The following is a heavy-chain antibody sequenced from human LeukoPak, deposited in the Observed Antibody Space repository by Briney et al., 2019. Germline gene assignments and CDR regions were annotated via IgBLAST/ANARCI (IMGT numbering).Heavy chain of an antibody. V-gene: IGHV3-33*01. J-gene: IGHJ4*02. D-gene: IGHD6-19*01. Sequence: RGSLRLSCAASGFTFSIYGMHWVRQAPGKGLEWVAVIWYDGSNKYYADSVKGRFTISRDNSKNTLYLQMNSLRAEDTAVYYCASTTRYSSGWYLPTTFDYWGQGTLVTVSS. CDR2: IWYDGSNK. CDR1: GFTFSIYG. CDR3: ASTTRYSSGWYLPTTFDY.